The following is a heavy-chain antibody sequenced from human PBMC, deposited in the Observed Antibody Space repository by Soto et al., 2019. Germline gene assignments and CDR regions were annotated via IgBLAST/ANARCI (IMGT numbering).Heavy chain of an antibody. Sequence: SETLSLTCAVYGGSFSGYYWTWIRQPPGKGLEWIGEINHSGSTNYTPSLKSRVTISVDTSKNQFSLKLSSVTAADTAVYYCARSSITPRLFMYPFDYWGQGTLVTVSP. CDR2: INHSGST. V-gene: IGHV4-34*01. CDR1: GGSFSGYY. D-gene: IGHD6-6*01. CDR3: ARSSITPRLFMYPFDY. J-gene: IGHJ4*02.